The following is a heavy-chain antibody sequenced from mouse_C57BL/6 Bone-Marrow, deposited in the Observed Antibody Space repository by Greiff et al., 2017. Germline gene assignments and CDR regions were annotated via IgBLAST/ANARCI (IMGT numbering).Heavy chain of an antibody. V-gene: IGHV1-76*01. J-gene: IGHJ2*01. CDR1: GYTFTDYY. D-gene: IGHD6-2*01. CDR2: IYPGSGNT. CDR3: ARGAISADFDY. Sequence: QVQLKESGAELVRPGASVKLSCKASGYTFTDYYINWVKQRPGQGLEWIARIYPGSGNTYYNEKFKGKATLTAEKSSSTAYMQLSSLTSEDSAVYFCARGAISADFDYWGQGTTLTVSS.